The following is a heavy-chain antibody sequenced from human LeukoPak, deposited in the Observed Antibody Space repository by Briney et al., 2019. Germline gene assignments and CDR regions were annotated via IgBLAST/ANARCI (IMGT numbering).Heavy chain of an antibody. V-gene: IGHV3-33*01. CDR3: ARDKWEPQSKLLDY. Sequence: GALRLSCAASGFTFSSYGMHWVRQAPGRGLEWVADIWYDGSKKYYADSVKGRFTISRDDSKNTLYLQMNSLRGEDTAVYYCARDKWEPQSKLLDYWGQGTLVTVSS. D-gene: IGHD1-26*01. J-gene: IGHJ4*02. CDR1: GFTFSSYG. CDR2: IWYDGSKK.